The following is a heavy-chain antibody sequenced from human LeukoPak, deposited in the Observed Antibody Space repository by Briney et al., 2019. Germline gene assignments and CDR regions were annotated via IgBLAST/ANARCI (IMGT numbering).Heavy chain of an antibody. V-gene: IGHV3-21*01. D-gene: IGHD4-17*01. CDR3: ARRGTDYGDYLDY. CDR2: ISSSSSYI. CDR1: GFTFSSYS. Sequence: GGSLRLSCAASGFTFSSYSMNWVRQAPGKGLEWVPSISSSSSYIYYADSVKGRFTISRDKAKNSLYLKMNSLRAEDTAVYYCARRGTDYGDYLDYWGQGTLVTVSS. J-gene: IGHJ4*02.